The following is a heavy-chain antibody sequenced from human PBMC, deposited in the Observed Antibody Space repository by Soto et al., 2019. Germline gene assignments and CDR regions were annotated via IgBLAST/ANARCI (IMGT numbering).Heavy chain of an antibody. CDR1: GNSFITYD. V-gene: IGHV1-46*01. D-gene: IGHD3-22*01. Sequence: GASVKVSCKASGNSFITYDMHWVRQAPGQGLEWMGIINPSGGRTTYAQKFQGRVTMTRDTSTSTFHMELSSLTSEDTAVYYCAGLYHYDSSGYYDYWGQGTLVTVSS. J-gene: IGHJ4*02. CDR2: INPSGGRT. CDR3: AGLYHYDSSGYYDY.